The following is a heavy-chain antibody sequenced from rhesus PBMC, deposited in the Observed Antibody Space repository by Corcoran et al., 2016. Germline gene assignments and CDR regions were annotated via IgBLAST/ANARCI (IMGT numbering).Heavy chain of an antibody. Sequence: QVQLQESGPGLVKPSETLSLTCAVSGGSISGFFWNWIRQPPGKGVEWIGYIGGGSGTPYYNPSLQSRVPISTDTSKDQFSLELRSVTAADTALYYCARFSGYYPNFDSWGRGVLVTVSS. CDR3: ARFSGYYPNFDS. D-gene: IGHD3-28*01. J-gene: IGHJ4*01. CDR1: GGSISGFF. CDR2: IGGGSGTP. V-gene: IGHV4-165*02.